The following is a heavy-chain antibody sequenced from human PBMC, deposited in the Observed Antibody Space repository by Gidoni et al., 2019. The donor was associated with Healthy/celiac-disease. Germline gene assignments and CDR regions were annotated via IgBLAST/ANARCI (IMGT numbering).Heavy chain of an antibody. Sequence: VQLVQSRAEVNKPGESLQISCKGSDYSFTSCWIGWGRQRHGKGLGGMGLIYPGDSDTRYSPSYQGQVTISADKSISTAYLQWSSLKASDTAMYYCARHSRSDDFWSGDEDVWGQGTTVTVSS. CDR1: DYSFTSCW. CDR2: IYPGDSDT. J-gene: IGHJ6*02. D-gene: IGHD3-3*01. CDR3: ARHSRSDDFWSGDEDV. V-gene: IGHV5-51*01.